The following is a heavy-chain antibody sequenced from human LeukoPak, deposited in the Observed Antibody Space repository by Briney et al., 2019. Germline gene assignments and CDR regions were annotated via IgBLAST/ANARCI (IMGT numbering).Heavy chain of an antibody. Sequence: GGSLRLSCAASGFIFSSYSMNWVRQAPGKGLEWVSSISSGSSYIYYADSVKGRFTISRDNAKNSLYLQMNSLRAEDTAVYYCARGGNSGLPWWHYFDYWGQGTLVTVSS. V-gene: IGHV3-21*01. J-gene: IGHJ4*02. D-gene: IGHD4-23*01. CDR3: ARGGNSGLPWWHYFDY. CDR2: ISSGSSYI. CDR1: GFIFSSYS.